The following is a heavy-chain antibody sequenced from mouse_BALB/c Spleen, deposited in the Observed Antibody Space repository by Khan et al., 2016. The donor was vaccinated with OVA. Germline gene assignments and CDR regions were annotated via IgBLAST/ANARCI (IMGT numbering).Heavy chain of an antibody. Sequence: QIQLVQSGPELKKPGETVKISCKASGYTFTNYGMNWVKQAPGKGLKWMGWINTYTGEPTYTDDFKGRFAFSLVTSASTAYLQINNLKNEDTATYFCASGGYWYFAVWGAGTTVTVSS. D-gene: IGHD1-1*02. J-gene: IGHJ1*01. CDR3: ASGGYWYFAV. V-gene: IGHV9-3-1*01. CDR2: INTYTGEP. CDR1: GYTFTNYG.